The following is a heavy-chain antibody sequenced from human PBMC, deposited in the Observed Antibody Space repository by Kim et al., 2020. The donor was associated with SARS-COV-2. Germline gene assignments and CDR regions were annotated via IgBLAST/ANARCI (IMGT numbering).Heavy chain of an antibody. J-gene: IGHJ4*02. D-gene: IGHD1-26*01. CDR1: GGSITSNNW. Sequence: GSLSLTCAVSGGSITSNNWSWVRQTPGKVLEWIGEVFHTGSTNYNPSLKSRITMSVDTSKKQVSLRLTSVTAADTALYYCARNGAGAYYFDYWGQGTL. CDR2: VFHTGST. V-gene: IGHV4-4*02. CDR3: ARNGAGAYYFDY.